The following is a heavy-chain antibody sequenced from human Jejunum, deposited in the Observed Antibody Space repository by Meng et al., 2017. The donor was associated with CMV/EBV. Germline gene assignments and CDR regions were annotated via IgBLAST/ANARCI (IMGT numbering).Heavy chain of an antibody. CDR2: IDWNGDTT. J-gene: IGHJ3*02. D-gene: IGHD3-10*01. CDR1: GVIFDDDA. CDR3: ARAIDSYLIRGFDI. Sequence: SGVIFDDDAMYWGRQAPGKGLEWVSGIDWNGDTTTYADSVKGRFTISRDNVKNSLYLQMNSLRAEDTAVYHCARAIDSYLIRGFDILGQGTMVTVSS. V-gene: IGHV3-20*01.